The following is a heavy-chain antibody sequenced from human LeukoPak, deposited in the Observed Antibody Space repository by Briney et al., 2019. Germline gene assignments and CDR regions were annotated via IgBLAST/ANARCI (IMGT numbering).Heavy chain of an antibody. CDR3: ASGSSGTYYYFGY. CDR1: GFTFSSYS. CDR2: ISSSSVYI. Sequence: GGSLSLSCAASGFTFSSYSRNWVRQAPGMGLEWVSSISSSSVYIYYADSAKGRFTISRDNAKNSLYLQMNSLRAEDTAVYYCASGSSGTYYYFGYWGQGTLGTVSS. V-gene: IGHV3-21*01. J-gene: IGHJ4*02. D-gene: IGHD1-26*01.